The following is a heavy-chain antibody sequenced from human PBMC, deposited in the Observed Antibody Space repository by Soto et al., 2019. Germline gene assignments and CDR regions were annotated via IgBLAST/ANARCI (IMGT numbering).Heavy chain of an antibody. V-gene: IGHV3-30*18. CDR2: ISYDGSND. Sequence: QVQLVESGGGVVQPGVSLRLSCAASGFTFSSFGMHWVRQAPGKGLEWVALISYDGSNDYYADSVKGRFTISRDNSRDTLYVQMNSLRDDDTAVYYCAKGVYSTDYYGMDVWGQGTTVTVSS. J-gene: IGHJ6*02. CDR3: AKGVYSTDYYGMDV. D-gene: IGHD6-13*01. CDR1: GFTFSSFG.